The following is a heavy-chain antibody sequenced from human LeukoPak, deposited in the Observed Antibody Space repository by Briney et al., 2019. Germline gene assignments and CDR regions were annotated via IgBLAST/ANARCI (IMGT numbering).Heavy chain of an antibody. CDR3: ARGSPAAGDY. CDR2: INHSGNT. J-gene: IGHJ4*02. D-gene: IGHD6-13*01. Sequence: SETLSLTCAVYGGSFSGYYWSWIRQPPGKGLEWIGEINHSGNTNYNPSLKSRVTISVDTSKNQFSLKLSSVTTADTAVYHCARGSPAAGDYWGQGTLVTVSS. V-gene: IGHV4-34*01. CDR1: GGSFSGYY.